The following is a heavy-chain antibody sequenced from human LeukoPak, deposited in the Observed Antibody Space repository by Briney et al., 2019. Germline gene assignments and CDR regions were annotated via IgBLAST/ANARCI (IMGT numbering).Heavy chain of an antibody. CDR1: GGSISSYY. D-gene: IGHD3-22*01. CDR3: AREGDYDSSGYYYNPYNWFDP. Sequence: SETLSLTCTVSGGSISSYYWSWIRQPAGKGLEWIGRIYTSGSTNYNPSLKSRVTMSVDTSKNQFSLKLSSVTAADTAVYYCAREGDYDSSGYYYNPYNWFDPWGQGTLVTVSS. V-gene: IGHV4-4*07. J-gene: IGHJ5*02. CDR2: IYTSGST.